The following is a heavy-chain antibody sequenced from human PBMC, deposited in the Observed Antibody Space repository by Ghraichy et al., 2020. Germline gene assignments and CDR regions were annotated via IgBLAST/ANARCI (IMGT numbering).Heavy chain of an antibody. CDR2: MSYIGST. CDR1: GSSVGSHY. V-gene: IGHV4-59*02. J-gene: IGHJ4*02. D-gene: IGHD5-12*01. CDR3: ARSLSGLDSGDS. Sequence: ESLNISCTVSGSSVGSHYWSWIRQPPGKGLEWIGDMSYIGSTNYNPSLKGRLTISLDTSKNQFSLRLTSVTAADTAVYYCARSLSGLDSGDSWGQGILVTVSS.